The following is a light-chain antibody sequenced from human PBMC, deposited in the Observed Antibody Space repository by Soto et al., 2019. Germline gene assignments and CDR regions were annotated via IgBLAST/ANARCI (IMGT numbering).Light chain of an antibody. V-gene: IGLV1-51*01. Sequence: VVTQPPSVSAAPGQKVTISCSGSSSNIGNNYVSWYQQLPGTAPKLLIYDNNKRPSGIPDRFSGSKAGTSATLGITGREAGDEADYYCGTWDSSLSGGVFGTGTKVTVL. CDR2: DNN. CDR3: GTWDSSLSGGV. CDR1: SSNIGNNY. J-gene: IGLJ1*01.